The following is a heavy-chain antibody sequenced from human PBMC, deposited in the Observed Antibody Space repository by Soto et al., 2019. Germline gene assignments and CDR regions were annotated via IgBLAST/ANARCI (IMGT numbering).Heavy chain of an antibody. CDR1: GFSLSTSGVG. CDR3: AHRGGGVWGHYRYMRVWFDL. V-gene: IGHV2-5*01. J-gene: IGHJ5*02. CDR2: IFWNDDQ. D-gene: IGHD3-16*02. Sequence: QITLKESGPTLVKPTETLTLTCSFSGFSLSTSGVGVGWLRQPPGKALEWLAVIFWNDDQRYSPSLRSRLTITKDTSRNQVVLTMTNMGPEDTATYYCAHRGGGVWGHYRYMRVWFDLWGQGTPVTVSS.